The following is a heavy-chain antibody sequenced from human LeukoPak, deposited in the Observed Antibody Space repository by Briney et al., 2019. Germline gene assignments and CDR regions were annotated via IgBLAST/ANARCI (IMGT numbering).Heavy chain of an antibody. D-gene: IGHD1/OR15-1a*01. J-gene: IGHJ3*02. CDR3: AREHRLRGTKGSDAFDI. CDR2: IYYSGNT. Sequence: TLSLTCTVSGASISSDDYYWSWIRQPPGKGLEWIGYIYYSGNTYYNPSLKSRVTISVDTSRNQFSLKLSSLTAADTAVYYCAREHRLRGTKGSDAFDIWGQGTMVTVSS. V-gene: IGHV4-30-4*08. CDR1: GASISSDDYY.